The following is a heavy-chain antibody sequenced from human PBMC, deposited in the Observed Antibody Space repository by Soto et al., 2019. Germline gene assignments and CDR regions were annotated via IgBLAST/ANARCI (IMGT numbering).Heavy chain of an antibody. CDR2: IYYSGST. CDR3: ARVDPGYYDSSGYHWAFDI. D-gene: IGHD3-22*01. V-gene: IGHV4-30-4*01. CDR1: GGSISSGDYY. Sequence: PSETLSLTCTVSGGSISSGDYYFICIRQPPWNGLEWIGYIYYSGSTYYNPSLKSRVTISVDTSKNQFSLKLSSVTAADTAVYYCARVDPGYYDSSGYHWAFDIWGQGTMVTVSS. J-gene: IGHJ3*02.